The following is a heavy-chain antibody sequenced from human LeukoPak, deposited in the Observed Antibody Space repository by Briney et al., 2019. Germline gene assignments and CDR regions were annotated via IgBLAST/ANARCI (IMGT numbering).Heavy chain of an antibody. CDR1: GGSMNSYY. CDR2: IYTSGST. J-gene: IGHJ5*02. D-gene: IGHD3-22*01. Sequence: SETLSLTCSVSGGSMNSYYWSWIRQPAGKGLEWIGRIYTSGSTNYNPSLKSRVTMSVDTSKNQFSLRLSSVTAADSAVYYCARDRYYYDSSAYYYRFDPWGQGTLVTVSS. V-gene: IGHV4-4*07. CDR3: ARDRYYYDSSAYYYRFDP.